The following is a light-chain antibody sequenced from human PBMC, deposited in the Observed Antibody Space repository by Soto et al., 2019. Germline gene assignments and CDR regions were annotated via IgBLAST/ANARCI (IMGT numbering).Light chain of an antibody. V-gene: IGKV1-5*03. CDR2: RAS. Sequence: DIQMTQSPATLSGSVGDRVTITCRASQTISSGVAGYQQKPGKAPKLLIYRASSLGSGVPARFSGSGSGTEITLTISSLQPDDFATYYCQQYNSWTFGQGTKVDIK. J-gene: IGKJ1*01. CDR1: QTISSG. CDR3: QQYNSWT.